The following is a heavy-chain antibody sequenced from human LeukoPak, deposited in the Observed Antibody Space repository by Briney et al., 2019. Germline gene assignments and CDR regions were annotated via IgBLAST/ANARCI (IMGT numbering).Heavy chain of an antibody. CDR3: AKGGDTAMEPFDY. CDR1: EFTFSSYS. V-gene: IGHV3-48*01. J-gene: IGHJ4*02. CDR2: ITNSGNSK. D-gene: IGHD5-18*01. Sequence: GGSLRLSCAASEFTFSSYSMNWVRQAPGKGLEWVSYITNSGNSKSYADSVKGRFTISRDNTKNSLYLQMNSLRAEDTAVYYCAKGGDTAMEPFDYWGQGTLVTVSS.